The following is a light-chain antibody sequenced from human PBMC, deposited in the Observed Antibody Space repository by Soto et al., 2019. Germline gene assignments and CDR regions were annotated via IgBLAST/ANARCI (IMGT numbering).Light chain of an antibody. CDR2: DAS. CDR3: QHRSNSPPVWT. Sequence: EIVLTQFPATLSLSPGDRATLSCRASQSIGSYLAWYQQKPVQAPRLLIYDASNRATGIPARFSGSGSGTDFTLTINSLEPEDFAVYFCQHRSNSPPVWTFGQGTKVEIK. CDR1: QSIGSY. J-gene: IGKJ1*01. V-gene: IGKV3-11*01.